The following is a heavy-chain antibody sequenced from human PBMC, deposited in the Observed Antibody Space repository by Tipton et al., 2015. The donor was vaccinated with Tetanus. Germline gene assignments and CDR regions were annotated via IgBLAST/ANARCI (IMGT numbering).Heavy chain of an antibody. V-gene: IGHV4-61*08. CDR3: ARANNDYPKKGPFDY. CDR1: GASFSSGDYY. D-gene: IGHD5-12*01. CDR2: VYHSGAT. Sequence: TLSLTCTVSGASFSSGDYYWTWIRQPPGKEPEWVGYVYHSGATNYHPSLKSRLAISADTSKNQFSLNLRSVITADTAVYYCARANNDYPKKGPFDYWGQGILVIVSS. J-gene: IGHJ4*02.